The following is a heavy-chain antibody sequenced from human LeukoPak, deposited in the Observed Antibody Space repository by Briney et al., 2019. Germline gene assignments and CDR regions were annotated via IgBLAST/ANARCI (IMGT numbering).Heavy chain of an antibody. Sequence: GGSLRLSCAASGFIFRNYWMSWVRQAPGKGLEGVANINQDGSEKYYVDSVEGRFTISRDDSKNTLYLQMNSLRAEDTAVYSCASHYDTSGYHYFDFWGQGTLVTVSS. D-gene: IGHD3-22*01. CDR1: GFIFRNYW. CDR2: INQDGSEK. J-gene: IGHJ4*02. V-gene: IGHV3-7*02. CDR3: ASHYDTSGYHYFDF.